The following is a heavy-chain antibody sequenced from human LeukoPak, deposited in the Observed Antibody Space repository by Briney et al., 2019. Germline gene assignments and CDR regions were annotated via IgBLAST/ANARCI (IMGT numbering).Heavy chain of an antibody. D-gene: IGHD4/OR15-4a*01. J-gene: IGHJ4*02. CDR1: GYTFTSYD. CDR2: MNPNSGNT. V-gene: IGHV1-8*01. CDR3: FMVDFDY. Sequence: ASVKVSCKASGYTFTSYDINWVRQATGQGLEWMGWMNPNSGNTGYAQKFQGRVTMTRDTSISTAYMELSRLRSDDTAVYYCFMVDFDYWGQGTLVTVSS.